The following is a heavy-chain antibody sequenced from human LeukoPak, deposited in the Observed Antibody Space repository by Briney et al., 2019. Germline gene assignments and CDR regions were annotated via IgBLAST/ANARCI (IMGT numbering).Heavy chain of an antibody. Sequence: PETLSLTCTVSGGSISSYYWSWIRQPPGKGLEWIGYIYYSGSTNYNPSLKSRVTISVDTSKSQFSLKLTSVTAADTAVYYCARRGVTAVQGWFDPWGQGTLVTVSS. J-gene: IGHJ5*02. CDR1: GGSISSYY. CDR3: ARRGVTAVQGWFDP. CDR2: IYYSGST. D-gene: IGHD2-21*02. V-gene: IGHV4-59*08.